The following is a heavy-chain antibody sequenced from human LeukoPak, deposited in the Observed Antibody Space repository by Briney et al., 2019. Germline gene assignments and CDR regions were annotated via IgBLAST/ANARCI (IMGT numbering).Heavy chain of an antibody. V-gene: IGHV1-2*04. D-gene: IGHD1-1*01. CDR2: INPNSGGT. CDR1: GYTFTGYY. J-gene: IGHJ2*01. CDR3: ARLEKDADTGYWYFDL. Sequence: ASVKVSCKASGYTFTGYYMHWVRQAPGQGLEWMGWINPNSGGTNYAQKFQGWVTMTRDTSISTAYMELSRLRSDDTAVYYCARLEKDADTGYWYFDLWGRGTLVTVSS.